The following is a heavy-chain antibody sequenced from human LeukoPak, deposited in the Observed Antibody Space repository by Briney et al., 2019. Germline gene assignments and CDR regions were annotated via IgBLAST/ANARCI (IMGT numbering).Heavy chain of an antibody. J-gene: IGHJ4*02. CDR1: GGSISSSSYY. CDR2: IYYSGST. CDR3: ARAPIQGDITDYYFDY. D-gene: IGHD3-10*01. Sequence: PSETLSLTCTVSGGSISSSSYYWGWIRQPPGKGLEWIGSIYYSGSTYYNPSLKSRVTISVDTSKNQFSLKLSSVTAADTAVYYCARAPIQGDITDYYFDYWGQGTLVTVSS. V-gene: IGHV4-39*07.